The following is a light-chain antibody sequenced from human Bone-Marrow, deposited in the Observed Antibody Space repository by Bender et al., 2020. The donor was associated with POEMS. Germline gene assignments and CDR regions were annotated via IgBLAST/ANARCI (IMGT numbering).Light chain of an antibody. CDR2: DVS. CDR3: ISYAGNNNFF. Sequence: QSALTQPPSVSGSPGQSVIISCTGSSSDVGSYIRVSWIQQSPGTAPKLMIYDVSNRPSGVPDRFSGSKSGNTASLTVSGLQADDEADYYCISYAGNNNFFFGTGTTVIVL. CDR1: SSDVGSYIR. V-gene: IGLV2-18*02. J-gene: IGLJ1*01.